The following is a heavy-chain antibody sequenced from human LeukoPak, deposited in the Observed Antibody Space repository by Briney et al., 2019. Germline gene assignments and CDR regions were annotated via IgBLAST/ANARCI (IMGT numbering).Heavy chain of an antibody. D-gene: IGHD3-22*01. CDR2: INPNSGGT. CDR3: ARSLRALSGYQLY. CDR1: GYTFTGYY. V-gene: IGHV1-2*02. Sequence: GASVTVSFKASGYTFTGYYMHWVRQAPGQGLGWMGWINPNSGGTNYAQKFQGRVTMTRDTSISTAYMELSRLRSDDTAVYYCARSLRALSGYQLYWGQGTLVTVSS. J-gene: IGHJ4*02.